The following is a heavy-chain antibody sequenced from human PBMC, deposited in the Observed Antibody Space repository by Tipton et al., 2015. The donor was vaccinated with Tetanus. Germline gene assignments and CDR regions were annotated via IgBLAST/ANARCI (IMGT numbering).Heavy chain of an antibody. V-gene: IGHV4-59*01. CDR3: ARIGWPENNKPGFDI. CDR1: GVSISSYY. Sequence: TLSLTCTVSGVSISSYYWTWIRQPPGRGLEWIGYVHYSGSTNYSPSLRSRVTLSVDASKNQFSLQMSSVTAADTAVYYCARIGWPENNKPGFDIWGQGTMVTVSS. J-gene: IGHJ3*02. CDR2: VHYSGST. D-gene: IGHD1/OR15-1a*01.